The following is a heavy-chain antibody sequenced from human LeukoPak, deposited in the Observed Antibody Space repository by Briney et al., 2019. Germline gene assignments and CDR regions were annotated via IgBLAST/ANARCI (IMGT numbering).Heavy chain of an antibody. V-gene: IGHV4-59*12. Sequence: SETLSLTCTVSGGSISSYYWSWIRQPPGKGLEWIGYIYYSGSTYYNPSLKSRVTISVDTSKNQFSLKLSSVTAADTAVYYCARGSNIAARTVRYYFDYWGQGTLVTVSS. CDR1: GGSISSYY. CDR2: IYYSGST. CDR3: ARGSNIAARTVRYYFDY. J-gene: IGHJ4*02. D-gene: IGHD6-6*01.